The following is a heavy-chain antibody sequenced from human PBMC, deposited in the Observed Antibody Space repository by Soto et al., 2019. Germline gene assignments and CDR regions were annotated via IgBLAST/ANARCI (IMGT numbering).Heavy chain of an antibody. D-gene: IGHD3-22*01. J-gene: IGHJ4*02. CDR1: GFTFSDYY. V-gene: IGHV3-11*06. CDR2: ISSMSTYT. Sequence: QVQLVESGGGLGKPGGSVRLSCSASGFTFSDYYMSWIRQAPGRGLEWVAYISSMSTYTIYADSVKGRFTTSRENAKNSLFLQMNSLRAEDTAVYYCARGGANGYKGEIDSWGQGTLVTVSS. CDR3: ARGGANGYKGEIDS.